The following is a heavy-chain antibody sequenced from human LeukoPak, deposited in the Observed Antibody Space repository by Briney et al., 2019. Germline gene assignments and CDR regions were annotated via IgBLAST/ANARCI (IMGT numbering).Heavy chain of an antibody. CDR3: AKGRSSWSAFDY. CDR1: GFIFSSYA. CDR2: MTGSGGST. Sequence: GGSLRLSCAASGFIFSSYAMSWVRQAPGKGLEWVSTMTGSGGSTYYADSVKGRFTISRDNSKNTLYLQMNSLRAEDTAVYYCAKGRSSWSAFDYWGQGTLVTVSS. J-gene: IGHJ4*02. V-gene: IGHV3-23*01. D-gene: IGHD6-13*01.